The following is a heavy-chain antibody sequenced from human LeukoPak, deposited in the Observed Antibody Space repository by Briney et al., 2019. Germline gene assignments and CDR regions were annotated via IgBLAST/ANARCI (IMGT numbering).Heavy chain of an antibody. V-gene: IGHV3-43*02. Sequence: GGSLRLSCAASGLTFDDYAMHWVRQAPGKGLEWVSLISGDGGSTYYAGSVKGRFTISRDNSKNSLYLQMNSLRTEDTALYYCAKGGGHSSSWYEKDFDYWGQGTLVTVSS. J-gene: IGHJ4*02. D-gene: IGHD6-13*01. CDR1: GLTFDDYA. CDR3: AKGGGHSSSWYEKDFDY. CDR2: ISGDGGST.